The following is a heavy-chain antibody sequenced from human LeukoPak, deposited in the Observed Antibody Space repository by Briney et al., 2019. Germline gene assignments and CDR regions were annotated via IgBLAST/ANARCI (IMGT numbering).Heavy chain of an antibody. CDR3: ARTYYGPGMGFDS. CDR1: GGSFSGYY. Sequence: SETLSLTCAVYGGSFSGYYWTWIRQPPGKGLEWIGEINHSGSTNSNPSLKSRVSISVDTSKNQFSLKLTSVTAADTAVYYCARTYYGPGMGFDSWGQGTLVTVSS. CDR2: INHSGST. V-gene: IGHV4-34*01. D-gene: IGHD3-10*01. J-gene: IGHJ4*02.